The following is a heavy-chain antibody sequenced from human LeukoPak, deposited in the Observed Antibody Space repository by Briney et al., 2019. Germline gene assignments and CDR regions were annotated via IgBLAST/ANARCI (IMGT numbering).Heavy chain of an antibody. CDR3: ARDGSGSYAFDY. D-gene: IGHD3-10*01. CDR1: GFTFSSYA. J-gene: IGHJ4*02. V-gene: IGHV3-23*01. Sequence: GGSLRLSCAASGFTFSSYAMSWVRQAPGKGLEWVSAISGSGGSTYYADSVKGRFTISRDNSKNTLYLQMNSLRAEDTAVYYCARDGSGSYAFDYWGQGTLVTVSS. CDR2: ISGSGGST.